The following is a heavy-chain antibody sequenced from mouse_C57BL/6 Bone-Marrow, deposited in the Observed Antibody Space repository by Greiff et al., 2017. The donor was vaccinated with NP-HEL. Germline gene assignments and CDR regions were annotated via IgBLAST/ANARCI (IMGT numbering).Heavy chain of an antibody. J-gene: IGHJ2*01. CDR1: EYEFPSHD. Sequence: EVKLVESGGGLVQPGESLKLSCESNEYEFPSHDMSWVRKTPEKRLELVAAINSDGGSTYYPDTMERRFIISRDNTKKTLYLQMSSLRSEDTALYYCARRPYTAQALYFDYWGQGTTLTVSS. D-gene: IGHD3-2*02. CDR3: ARRPYTAQALYFDY. V-gene: IGHV5-2*03. CDR2: INSDGGST.